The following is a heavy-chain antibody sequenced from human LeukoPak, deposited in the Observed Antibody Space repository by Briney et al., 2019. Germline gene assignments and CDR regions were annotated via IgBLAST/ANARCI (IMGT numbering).Heavy chain of an antibody. CDR1: GGSISSSSYY. Sequence: QASETLSLTCTVSGGSISSSSYYWGWLRQPPGKGLEWIGSIYYSGSTYYNPSLKSRVTISVDTSKNQFSLKLSSVTAADTAVYYCARHYTYSSSWSSVINWFDPWGQGTLVTVSS. CDR2: IYYSGST. CDR3: ARHYTYSSSWSSVINWFDP. D-gene: IGHD6-13*01. J-gene: IGHJ5*02. V-gene: IGHV4-39*01.